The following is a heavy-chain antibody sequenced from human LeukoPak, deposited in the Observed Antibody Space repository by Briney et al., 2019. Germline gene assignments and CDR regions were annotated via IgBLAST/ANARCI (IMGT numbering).Heavy chain of an antibody. CDR1: GFTFSSYA. J-gene: IGHJ4*02. D-gene: IGHD6-13*01. CDR2: ISGSGGST. CDR3: AKAVAAAGISH. V-gene: IGHV3-23*01. Sequence: GGSLRLSCAASGFTFSSYAMSWVRQAPGKGLEWVSAISGSGGSTYYADSVKGRFTISRDNSKNTLYLQMNSPRAEDTAVYYCAKAVAAAGISHWGQGTLVTVSS.